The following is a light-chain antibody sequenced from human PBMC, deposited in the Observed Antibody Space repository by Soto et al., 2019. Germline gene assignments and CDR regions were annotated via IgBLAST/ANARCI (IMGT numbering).Light chain of an antibody. CDR1: QSGLYSSNNKHQ. CDR2: WAS. CDR3: QQYYSLPFT. J-gene: IGKJ3*01. Sequence: DIVMTQSPDSLAVSLGEGATINCKSSQSGLYSSNNKHQLSWFQHKPGQPPMLLIYWASIRESVVPARFSGSGSETDFTLAISSLQAEDGVVYNCQQYYSLPFTFGPGTKVDIK. V-gene: IGKV4-1*01.